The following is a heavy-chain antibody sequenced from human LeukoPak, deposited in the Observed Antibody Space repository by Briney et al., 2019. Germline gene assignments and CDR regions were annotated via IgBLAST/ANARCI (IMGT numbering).Heavy chain of an antibody. CDR2: IYKGGAT. Sequence: GRSLRLSCAASGFTFDDYAMHWVRQAPGKGLEWVSVIYKGGATYYADSVKGRFTISRDNSKNTWHLQLNSLRAEDTAVYYCAGASSDGVVVDATSFDLWGQGTLVIVSS. CDR1: GFTFDDYA. V-gene: IGHV3-66*01. J-gene: IGHJ4*02. CDR3: AGASSDGVVVDATSFDL. D-gene: IGHD2-15*01.